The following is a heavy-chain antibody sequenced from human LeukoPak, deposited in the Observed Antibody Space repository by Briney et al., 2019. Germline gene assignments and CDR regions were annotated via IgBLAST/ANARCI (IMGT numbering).Heavy chain of an antibody. V-gene: IGHV3-21*01. CDR3: ARDLTAATYYYDSGWFDP. CDR2: ISSSSSYI. D-gene: IGHD3-22*01. J-gene: IGHJ5*02. Sequence: PGGSLRLSCAASGFTFSSYSMNWVRQAPGKGLEWVSSISSSSSYIYYADSVKGRFTISRDNAKNSLYLQMNSLRAEDTAVYYCARDLTAATYYYDSGWFDPWGQGTLVTVSS. CDR1: GFTFSSYS.